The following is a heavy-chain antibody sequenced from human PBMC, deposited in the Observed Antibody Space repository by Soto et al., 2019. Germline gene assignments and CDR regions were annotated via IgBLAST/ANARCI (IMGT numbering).Heavy chain of an antibody. V-gene: IGHV3-48*02. Sequence: EVQLVESGGGLVQPGGSLRLSCAASGFTFSNYNMNWVRQAPGKGLEWVSYISSTSSSIYYADSVKGRFTISRENAKNSLCLQMNSLRQKDAAVYYCSRGEYCGGAWYRGKYFRKWGQGTLVSVSS. CDR3: SRGEYCGGAWYRGKYFRK. D-gene: IGHD2-21*01. CDR2: ISSTSSSI. CDR1: GFTFSNYN. J-gene: IGHJ1*01.